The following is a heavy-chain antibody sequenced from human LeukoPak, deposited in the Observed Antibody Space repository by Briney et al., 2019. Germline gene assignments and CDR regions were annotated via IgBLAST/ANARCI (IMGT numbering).Heavy chain of an antibody. CDR1: GFNFSSYW. D-gene: IGHD2-15*01. CDR2: INSEGSST. CDR3: ARDSRDCRGGSCYPDY. Sequence: GGSLRLSYAASGFNFSSYWMHWVRQVPGKGLVWVSCINSEGSSTNYADSVKGRFTISRDNAKNTLFLQMNSLRAEDRAVYYCARDSRDCRGGSCYPDYWGQGTLVTVSS. J-gene: IGHJ4*02. V-gene: IGHV3-74*01.